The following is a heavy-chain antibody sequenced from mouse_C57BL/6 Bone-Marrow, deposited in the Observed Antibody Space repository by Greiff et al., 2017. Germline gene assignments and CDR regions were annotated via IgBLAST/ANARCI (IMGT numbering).Heavy chain of an antibody. Sequence: EVQLVESGGGLVQPGGSLKLSCAASGFTFSDYGMAWVRQAPRKGPEWVAFISNLAYSIYYADTVTGRFTISRENAKNTLYLEMSSLRSEDTAMYYCARHGGLRAPDVWGTGTTVTVSS. J-gene: IGHJ1*03. CDR3: ARHGGLRAPDV. D-gene: IGHD2-4*01. V-gene: IGHV5-15*01. CDR1: GFTFSDYG. CDR2: ISNLAYSI.